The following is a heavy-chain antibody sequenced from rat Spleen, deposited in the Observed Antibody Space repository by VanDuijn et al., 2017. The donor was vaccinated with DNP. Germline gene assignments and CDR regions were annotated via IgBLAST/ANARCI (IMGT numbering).Heavy chain of an antibody. D-gene: IGHD1-3*01. CDR3: ARHRRSYGYAMDA. J-gene: IGHJ4*01. CDR1: GFTFSNYG. Sequence: EVQVVESGGGLVQPGRSLKLSCAASGFTFSNYGMAWVRQAPTKGLEWVTYISYDGGTTYYRDSVKGRFTISRDNAKSSLYLQMDSLRSEDTATYYCARHRRSYGYAMDAWGQGTSVTVSS. CDR2: ISYDGGTT. V-gene: IGHV5-29*01.